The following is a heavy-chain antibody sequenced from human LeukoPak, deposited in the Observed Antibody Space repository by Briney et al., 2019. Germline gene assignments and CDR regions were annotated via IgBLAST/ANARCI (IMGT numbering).Heavy chain of an antibody. Sequence: SGKVSCKASGGTFSSYVISWVRQAPGQGLEWWGRIISILDITNYAQNAQGRDTISADKSKNTAYLQLIKLRSEDTDVYYFSRLAGDDHGGAFDIWGQGTMVTVSS. CDR2: IISILDIT. CDR1: GGTFSSYV. J-gene: IGHJ3*02. D-gene: IGHD7-27*01. V-gene: IGHV1-69*04. CDR3: SRLAGDDHGGAFDI.